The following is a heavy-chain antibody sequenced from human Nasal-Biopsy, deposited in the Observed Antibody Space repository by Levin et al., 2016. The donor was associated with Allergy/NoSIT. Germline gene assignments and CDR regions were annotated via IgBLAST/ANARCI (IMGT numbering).Heavy chain of an antibody. Sequence: GGSLRLSCEVSGFSFSDYAMHWVRQTPGKGLEWVANINLDGREKYYVDAVEGRFTISRDNAKKSVFLQMTSLRAEDTAVYFCARGFHSAVVTASRRAGQLLPPTGGWLDTWGQGTLVNVSS. CDR1: GFSFSDYA. CDR3: ARGFHSAVVTASRRAGQLLPPTGGWLDT. V-gene: IGHV3-7*04. D-gene: IGHD2-21*02. J-gene: IGHJ5*02. CDR2: INLDGREK.